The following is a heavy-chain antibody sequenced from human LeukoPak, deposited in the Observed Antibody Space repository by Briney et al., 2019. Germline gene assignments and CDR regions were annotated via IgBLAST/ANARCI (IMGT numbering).Heavy chain of an antibody. V-gene: IGHV3-7*01. D-gene: IGHD5-24*01. Sequence: PGGSLRLSCAASGFTFSSYWMSWVRQAPGKGLEWVANIKRDGSEKYYVDSVKGRFTISRDNAKNSLYLQLNTLRAEDTAVYYCAREGDGYNLEYWGQGTLVTVSS. CDR1: GFTFSSYW. CDR3: AREGDGYNLEY. J-gene: IGHJ4*02. CDR2: IKRDGSEK.